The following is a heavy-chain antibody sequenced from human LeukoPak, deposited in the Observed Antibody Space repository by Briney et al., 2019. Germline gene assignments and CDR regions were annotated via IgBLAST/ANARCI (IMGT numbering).Heavy chain of an antibody. V-gene: IGHV4-59*01. CDR1: GGSLSNYY. D-gene: IGHD3-3*01. CDR2: IYYSGST. Sequence: SETLSLTCTVSGGSLSNYYWSWIRQPPGKGLEWIGFIYYSGSTNYNPSLKSRVTISVDTSKNQFSLKLSSVTAADTAVYYCARGYDFWSGYYPGYWGQGTLVTASS. CDR3: ARGYDFWSGYYPGY. J-gene: IGHJ4*02.